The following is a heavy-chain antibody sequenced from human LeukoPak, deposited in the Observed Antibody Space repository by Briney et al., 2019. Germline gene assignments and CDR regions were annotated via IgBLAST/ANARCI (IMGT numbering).Heavy chain of an antibody. CDR2: LYHSGIT. CDR1: GYSISSGYY. Sequence: PSETLSLTCTVSGYSISSGYYWGWIRQTPGKGLEWIGSLYHSGITYYNPSLKSRLTISVDTSKNQFSLKLSSVTAADTAVYYCARGAWYNSAYTALHYFDYWGQGTLVTVSS. J-gene: IGHJ4*02. CDR3: ARGAWYNSAYTALHYFDY. V-gene: IGHV4-38-2*02. D-gene: IGHD6-19*01.